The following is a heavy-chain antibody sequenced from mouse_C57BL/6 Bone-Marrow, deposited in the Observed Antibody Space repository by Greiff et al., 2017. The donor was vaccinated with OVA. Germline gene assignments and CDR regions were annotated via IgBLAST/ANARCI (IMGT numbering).Heavy chain of an antibody. CDR2: IYPGDGDT. CDR1: GYAFSSSW. J-gene: IGHJ3*01. V-gene: IGHV1-82*01. CDR3: ARGGKLGGFAY. Sequence: QVQLQQSGPELVKPGASVKISCKASGYAFSSSWMNWVKQRPGKGLEWIGRIYPGDGDTNYNGKFKGKATLTADKSASTAYMQLSSLTSEDSAVYFCARGGKLGGFAYWGQGTLVTVSA. D-gene: IGHD4-1*01.